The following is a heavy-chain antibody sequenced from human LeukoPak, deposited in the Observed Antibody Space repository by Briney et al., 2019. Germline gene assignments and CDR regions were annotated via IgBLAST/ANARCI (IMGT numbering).Heavy chain of an antibody. Sequence: PGGSLRLSCAASGFTFSSYAMSWVRQAPGKGLEWGSAISGSGGSTYYADSVKGRFTISRDNSKNTLYLQMTSLRAEDTAVYYCARVGSLRGYSYGPDYWGQGTLVTVSS. CDR3: ARVGSLRGYSYGPDY. D-gene: IGHD5-18*01. CDR1: GFTFSSYA. CDR2: ISGSGGST. J-gene: IGHJ4*02. V-gene: IGHV3-23*01.